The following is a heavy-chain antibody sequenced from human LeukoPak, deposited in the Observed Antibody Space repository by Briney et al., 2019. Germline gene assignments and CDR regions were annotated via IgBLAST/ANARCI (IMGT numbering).Heavy chain of an antibody. D-gene: IGHD3-3*01. V-gene: IGHV5-51*01. CDR1: GYSFTSYW. J-gene: IGHJ4*02. CDR2: IYPGDSDT. Sequence: GESLKISCKGSGYSFTSYWIGWVRQMPGKGLEWMGIIYPGDSDTRYSPSFQGQVTISADKSISTAYLQWSSLKASDTAMYYCARPYDFWSGYYPPGYWGQGTLVTVSS. CDR3: ARPYDFWSGYYPPGY.